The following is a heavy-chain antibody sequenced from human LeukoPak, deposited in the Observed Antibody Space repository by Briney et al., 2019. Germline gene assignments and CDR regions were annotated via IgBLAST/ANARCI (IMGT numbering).Heavy chain of an antibody. J-gene: IGHJ4*02. CDR2: IYYSGST. Sequence: SETLSLTCTVSGGSISSYYWSWIRQPPGKGLEWIGYIYYSGSTNYNPSLKSRVTISVDTSKNQFSLKLSSVTAADTAVYYCARESTAMGNFDYWGQGTLVTVSS. V-gene: IGHV4-59*01. D-gene: IGHD5-18*01. CDR3: ARESTAMGNFDY. CDR1: GGSISSYY.